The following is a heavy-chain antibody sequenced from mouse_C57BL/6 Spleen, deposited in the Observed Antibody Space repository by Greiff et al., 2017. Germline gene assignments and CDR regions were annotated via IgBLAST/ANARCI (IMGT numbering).Heavy chain of an antibody. J-gene: IGHJ3*01. D-gene: IGHD2-5*01. V-gene: IGHV5-6*01. Sequence: EVQVVESGGDLVKPGGSLKLSCAASGFTFSSYGMSWVRQTPDKRLEWVATISSGGSYTYYPDSVKGRFTISRDNAKNTLYLQMSSLKSEDTAMYYCARHDYSNYWFAYWGQGTLVTVSA. CDR1: GFTFSSYG. CDR3: ARHDYSNYWFAY. CDR2: ISSGGSYT.